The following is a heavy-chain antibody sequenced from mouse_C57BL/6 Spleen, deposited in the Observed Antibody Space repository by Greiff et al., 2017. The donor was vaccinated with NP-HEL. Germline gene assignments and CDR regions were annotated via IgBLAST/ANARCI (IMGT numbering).Heavy chain of an antibody. CDR1: GYTFTSYW. D-gene: IGHD1-1*01. Sequence: QVQLQQPGAELVKPGASVKLSCKASGYTFTSYWMHWVKQRPGRGLEWIGRIDPNSGGTKYNEKFKSKATLTVDEPSSTAYMQLSSLTSEDSAVYYCARFQLTITTVPYYFDYWGQGTTLTVSS. CDR2: IDPNSGGT. V-gene: IGHV1-72*01. CDR3: ARFQLTITTVPYYFDY. J-gene: IGHJ2*01.